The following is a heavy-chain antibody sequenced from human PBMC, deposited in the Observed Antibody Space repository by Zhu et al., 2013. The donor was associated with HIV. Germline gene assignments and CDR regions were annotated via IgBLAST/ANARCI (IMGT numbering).Heavy chain of an antibody. CDR3: ARETVVVLGALDS. D-gene: IGHD3-22*01. CDR1: GYSFTNYY. CDR2: INPSGGGT. J-gene: IGHJ3*02. V-gene: IGHV1-46*01. Sequence: QVQLVQSGAEVTKPGASVKVSCKASGYSFTNYYVHWVRQAPGQGLEWMGIINPSGGGTNYAEKFQGRITVTRDTSTGTVSMELSSLRSDDTAVYFCARETVVVLGALDSWGQGTMVTVSS.